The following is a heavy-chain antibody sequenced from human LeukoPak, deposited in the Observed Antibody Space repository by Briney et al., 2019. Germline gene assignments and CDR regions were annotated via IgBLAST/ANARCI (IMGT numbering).Heavy chain of an antibody. CDR2: ISSSSSTI. J-gene: IGHJ3*02. CDR3: ARDAGTITISGVVIMPDAFDI. D-gene: IGHD3-3*01. Sequence: GGSLRLSCAASGFTFSSYSMNWVRQAPGKGLEWVSYISSSSSTIYYADSVKGRFTISRDNAKNSLYLQMNSLGAEDTAVYYCARDAGTITISGVVIMPDAFDIWGQGTMVTVSS. CDR1: GFTFSSYS. V-gene: IGHV3-48*04.